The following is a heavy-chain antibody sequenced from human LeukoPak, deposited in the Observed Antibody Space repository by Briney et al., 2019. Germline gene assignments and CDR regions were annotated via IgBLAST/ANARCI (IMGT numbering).Heavy chain of an antibody. V-gene: IGHV3-30-3*01. CDR3: AKSGEAFDI. J-gene: IGHJ3*02. D-gene: IGHD6-25*01. Sequence: GGSLRLSCAASGFTFSSYAMHWVRQAPGKGLEWVAVISYDGSNKYYADSVKGRFTISRDNSKNTLYLQMNSLRAEDTAVYYCAKSGEAFDIWGQGTMVTVSS. CDR1: GFTFSSYA. CDR2: ISYDGSNK.